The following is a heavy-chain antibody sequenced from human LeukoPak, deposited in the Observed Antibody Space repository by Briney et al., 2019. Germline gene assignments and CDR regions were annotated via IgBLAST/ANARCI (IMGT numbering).Heavy chain of an antibody. D-gene: IGHD3-22*01. CDR3: AGLVGRYSSGLYYYYFDY. Sequence: TSETLSLTCTVAGDSINSLDLWSWVRQPPGKGLEWIGEMYLSGTTHSNPSVKSRVTISIDKSKNQFFLNLSSVTAADTAVYYCAGLVGRYSSGLYYYYFDYWGQGTLVTVSS. CDR2: MYLSGTT. V-gene: IGHV4-4*02. CDR1: GDSINSLDL. J-gene: IGHJ4*02.